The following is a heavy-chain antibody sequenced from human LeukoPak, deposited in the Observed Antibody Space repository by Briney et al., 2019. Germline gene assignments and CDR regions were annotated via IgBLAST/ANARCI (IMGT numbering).Heavy chain of an antibody. J-gene: IGHJ4*02. Sequence: SETLSLTCTLYGGSISTYYWSWIRQPPGKGLEWIGYIYHSGSTNYNPSLKSRVTISVDTSKNQFSLKLSSVTAADTAVYYCARGGGYASLIGYWEQGALVTVSS. CDR1: GGSISTYY. CDR3: ARGGGYASLIGY. D-gene: IGHD5-12*01. CDR2: IYHSGST. V-gene: IGHV4-59*01.